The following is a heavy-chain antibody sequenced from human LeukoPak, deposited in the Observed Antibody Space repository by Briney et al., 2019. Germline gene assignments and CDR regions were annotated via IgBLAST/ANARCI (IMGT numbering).Heavy chain of an antibody. CDR3: ARDYGDLNC. D-gene: IGHD4-17*01. CDR2: IYYSGST. J-gene: IGHJ4*02. CDR1: GGSISSSSYY. V-gene: IGHV4-39*01. Sequence: PSETLSLTCTVSGGSISSSSYYWGWVRQPPGKGLEWIGSIYYSGSTYYNPSLKSRVTISVDTSKNQFSLKLSSMTAADTAVYYCARDYGDLNCWGQGTLVTVSS.